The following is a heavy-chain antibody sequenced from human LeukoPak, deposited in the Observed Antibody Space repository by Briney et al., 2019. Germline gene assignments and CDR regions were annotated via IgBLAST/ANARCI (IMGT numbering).Heavy chain of an antibody. V-gene: IGHV4-34*01. CDR2: INHSGST. Sequence: TASETLSLTCAVYGGSFSGYYWSWIRQPPGKGLEWIGEINHSGSTNYNPSLKSRVTISVDTSKNQFSLKLSSVTAADTAVYYCARTLLPQTYDYVWGSYRRFDYWGQGTLVIVSS. CDR3: ARTLLPQTYDYVWGSYRRFDY. CDR1: GGSFSGYY. D-gene: IGHD3-16*02. J-gene: IGHJ4*02.